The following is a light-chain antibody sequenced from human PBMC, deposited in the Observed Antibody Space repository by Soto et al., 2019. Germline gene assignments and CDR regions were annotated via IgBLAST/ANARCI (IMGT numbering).Light chain of an antibody. Sequence: ETVMTQSPATVSVSPGERATLSCRASQSVNSNLAWYQQKLGQAPRVLIYGASTRATGIPARFSGSGSGTDFTLTISSLEPEDFAVYYCQQRSNWRTFGGGTKVDIK. CDR1: QSVNSN. CDR3: QQRSNWRT. V-gene: IGKV3-15*01. CDR2: GAS. J-gene: IGKJ4*01.